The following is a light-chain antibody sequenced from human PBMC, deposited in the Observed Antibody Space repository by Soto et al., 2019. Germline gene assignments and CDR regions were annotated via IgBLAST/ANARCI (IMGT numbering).Light chain of an antibody. J-gene: IGKJ1*01. CDR2: GAS. CDR1: QSVSSN. Sequence: EIVMTQSPATLSVSPGERATLSCRASQSVSSNLAWSQQKPGQAPTLLIYGASTRATGIPARFWGSGSGTEFTLTISSLQSQDFAVYYCHQDNNWPRTFGPGTKVEIK. CDR3: HQDNNWPRT. V-gene: IGKV3-15*01.